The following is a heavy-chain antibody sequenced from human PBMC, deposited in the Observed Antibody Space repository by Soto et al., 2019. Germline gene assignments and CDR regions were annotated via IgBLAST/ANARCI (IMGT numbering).Heavy chain of an antibody. D-gene: IGHD2-15*01. V-gene: IGHV4-31*03. Sequence: SETLSLTCTVSGGSISSGGYYWSWIRQHPGKGLEWIGYIYYSGSTYYNPSLKSRVTISVDTSKNQFSLKLSSVTAADTAVYYCAAVVVTATAVYYCARALLYCSGGSCYSTLMYWFDPRGQGTLVTVSS. CDR2: IYYSGST. J-gene: IGHJ5*02. CDR1: GGSISSGGYY. CDR3: AAVVVTATAVYYCARALLYCSGGSCYSTLMYWFDP.